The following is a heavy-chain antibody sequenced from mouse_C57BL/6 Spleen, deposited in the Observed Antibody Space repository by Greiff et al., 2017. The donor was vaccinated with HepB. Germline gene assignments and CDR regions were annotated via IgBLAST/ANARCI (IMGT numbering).Heavy chain of an antibody. CDR1: GYTFTGYW. Sequence: VQLQQSGAELMKPGASVKLSCKATGYTFTGYWIEWVKQRPGHGLEWIGEILPGSGSTNYNEKFKGKATFTADTSSNTAYMQLSSLTTEDSAIYYCARSRPSDYYGSSFPFACWGQGTLVTVSA. V-gene: IGHV1-9*01. J-gene: IGHJ3*01. D-gene: IGHD1-1*01. CDR3: ARSRPSDYYGSSFPFAC. CDR2: ILPGSGST.